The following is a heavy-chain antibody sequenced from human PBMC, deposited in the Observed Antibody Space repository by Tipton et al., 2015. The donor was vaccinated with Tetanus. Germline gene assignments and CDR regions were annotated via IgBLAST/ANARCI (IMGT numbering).Heavy chain of an antibody. J-gene: IGHJ4*02. D-gene: IGHD3-10*01. CDR2: IYYSGST. V-gene: IGHV4-61*01. CDR1: GGSVSSGSYY. Sequence: LRLSCTVSGGSVSSGSYYWSWIRQPPGKGLEWIGYIYYSGSTNYNPSLKSRVTISVDTSKNQFSLKLSSVTAADTAVYYCARVPAGGFGVLDYWGQGTLFIVSS. CDR3: ARVPAGGFGVLDY.